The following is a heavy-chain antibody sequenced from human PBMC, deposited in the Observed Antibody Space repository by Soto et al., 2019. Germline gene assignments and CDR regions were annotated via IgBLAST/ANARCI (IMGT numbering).Heavy chain of an antibody. CDR1: GFTFSSYG. D-gene: IGHD5-12*01. Sequence: QVQLVESGGGVVQPGRSLRLSCAASGFTFSSYGMHWVRQAPGKGLEWVAVISYDGSNKYYADSVKGRFTISRDNSKNTLYLQMNSLRAEDTAVYYCAKDTSGYSGYDCYFDYWGQGTLVTVSS. J-gene: IGHJ4*02. CDR3: AKDTSGYSGYDCYFDY. V-gene: IGHV3-30*18. CDR2: ISYDGSNK.